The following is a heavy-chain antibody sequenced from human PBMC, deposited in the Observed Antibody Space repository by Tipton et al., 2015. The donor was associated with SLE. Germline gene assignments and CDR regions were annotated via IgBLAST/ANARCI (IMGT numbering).Heavy chain of an antibody. Sequence: TLSLTCTVSGGSISISTFSWGWIRQPPGKGLEWIGSIYSSGSTYHNPSLRSRATMSVDTSKNQFSLNLSSVTAADTAVYYCARDEYRYDTTGYHLLGHFDFWGQGTLVTVSS. J-gene: IGHJ4*02. CDR2: IYSSGST. V-gene: IGHV4-39*07. CDR1: GGSISISTFS. D-gene: IGHD3-22*01. CDR3: ARDEYRYDTTGYHLLGHFDF.